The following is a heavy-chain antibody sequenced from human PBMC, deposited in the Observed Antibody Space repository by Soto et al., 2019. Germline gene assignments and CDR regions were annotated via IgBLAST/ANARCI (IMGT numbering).Heavy chain of an antibody. D-gene: IGHD1-26*01. CDR3: SRGWSYRSWFDP. Sequence: QVQLQQWGAGLLKPSETLSLTCAVYGGSFSGYYWSWIRQPPGKGLEWIGEINHSGSTNYNPSLTLRVTIAVDTSKNQGSLQLSSVPAADPAVYYCSRGWSYRSWFDPWGQGTLVTVSS. J-gene: IGHJ5*02. CDR1: GGSFSGYY. CDR2: INHSGST. V-gene: IGHV4-34*01.